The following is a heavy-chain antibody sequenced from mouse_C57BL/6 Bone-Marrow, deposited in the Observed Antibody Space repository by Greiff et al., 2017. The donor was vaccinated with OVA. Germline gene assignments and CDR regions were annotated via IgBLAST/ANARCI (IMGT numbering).Heavy chain of an antibody. CDR3: TTSYYDYDGAWFAY. J-gene: IGHJ3*01. Sequence: VQLQQSGAELVRPGASVKLSCTASGFNIKDDYMHWVKQRPEQGLEWIGWIDPENGDTEYDSKFQGKATITADPSSNTAYLQLSSLTSEDTAVYYCTTSYYDYDGAWFAYWGQGTLGTVSA. V-gene: IGHV14-4*01. CDR2: IDPENGDT. CDR1: GFNIKDDY. D-gene: IGHD2-4*01.